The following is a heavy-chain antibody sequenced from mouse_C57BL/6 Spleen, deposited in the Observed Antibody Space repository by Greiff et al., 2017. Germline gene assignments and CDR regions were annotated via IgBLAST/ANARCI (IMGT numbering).Heavy chain of an antibody. J-gene: IGHJ2*01. V-gene: IGHV3-6*01. D-gene: IGHD2-4*01. CDR1: GYSITSGYY. CDR3: ARDSYYDYDGAGY. CDR2: ISYDGSN. Sequence: EVQLQESGPGLVKPSQSLSLTCSVTGYSITSGYYWNWIRQFPGNKLEWMGYISYDGSNNYNPSLKNRISITRDTSKNQFFLKLNSVTTEDTATYYCARDSYYDYDGAGYWGQGTTLTVSS.